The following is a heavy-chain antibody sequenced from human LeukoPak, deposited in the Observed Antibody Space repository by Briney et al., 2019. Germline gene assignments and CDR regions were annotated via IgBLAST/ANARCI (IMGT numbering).Heavy chain of an antibody. J-gene: IGHJ3*02. Sequence: GESLKISCKGSGYSFTSYWIGWVRQTPGKGLEWMGIIYPGDSDTRYSPSFQGQVTISADKSISTAYLQWSSLKASDTAMYYCARPNLCSGGSCYAFDIWGQGTMVTVSS. D-gene: IGHD2-15*01. V-gene: IGHV5-51*01. CDR1: GYSFTSYW. CDR3: ARPNLCSGGSCYAFDI. CDR2: IYPGDSDT.